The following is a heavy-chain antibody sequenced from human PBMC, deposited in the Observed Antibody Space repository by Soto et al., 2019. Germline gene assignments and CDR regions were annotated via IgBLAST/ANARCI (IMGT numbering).Heavy chain of an antibody. CDR3: AGEYSSSWYFGY. V-gene: IGHV3-11*01. Sequence: PGGSLRISCAASGFTFSDYYMSWIRQAPGKGLEWVSYISSSGSTIYYAGSVKGRFTISRGNAKNSLYLQMNSLRAEDTAVYYCAGEYSSSWYFGYWGQGTLVPVSS. CDR2: ISSSGSTI. CDR1: GFTFSDYY. D-gene: IGHD6-13*01. J-gene: IGHJ4*02.